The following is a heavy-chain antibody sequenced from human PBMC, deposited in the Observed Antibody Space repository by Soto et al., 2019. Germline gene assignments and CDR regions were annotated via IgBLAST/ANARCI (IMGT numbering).Heavy chain of an antibody. Sequence: EVQLLESGGDLVQPGGSLRLSCETSGLTFSSHAMSWVRQAPGKGLEWVSSISGSGASTHYADSVKGRFTISRDNSKNTLSLQMTSLRVEDTAIYYCAKRLDYGDDEAFDIWGQGTMVSVSS. J-gene: IGHJ3*02. CDR2: ISGSGAST. D-gene: IGHD4-17*01. CDR3: AKRLDYGDDEAFDI. CDR1: GLTFSSHA. V-gene: IGHV3-23*01.